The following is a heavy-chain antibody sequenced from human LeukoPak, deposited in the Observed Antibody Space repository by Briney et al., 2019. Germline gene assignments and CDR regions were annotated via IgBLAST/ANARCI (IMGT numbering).Heavy chain of an antibody. CDR2: IYYSGST. V-gene: IGHV4-39*07. J-gene: IGHJ6*03. Sequence: SETLSLTCTVSGGSISSTSHYWGWLRQPPGKGLEWIGSIYYSGSTYHSPSLKSRVTMSVDTSKNQFSLKLSSVTAADTAVYYCARGRIASGAYYYYMDVWGKGTTVTVSS. D-gene: IGHD2-21*01. CDR3: ARGRIASGAYYYYMDV. CDR1: GGSISSTSHY.